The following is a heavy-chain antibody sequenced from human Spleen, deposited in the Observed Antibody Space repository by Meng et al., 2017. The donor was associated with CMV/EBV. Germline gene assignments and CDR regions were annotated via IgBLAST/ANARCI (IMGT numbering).Heavy chain of an antibody. D-gene: IGHD2-2*01. Sequence: ASVKVSCKASGHTLTGSYVHWVRQAPGQRPEWMGWINPNSGGTNFAQKFQGRVTMTRDTSISTVYMELRRLRSDDTAVYYCVRAKFVVVPAALGVHWGQGTLVTVSS. CDR1: GHTLTGSY. CDR2: INPNSGGT. J-gene: IGHJ4*02. CDR3: VRAKFVVVPAALGVH. V-gene: IGHV1-2*02.